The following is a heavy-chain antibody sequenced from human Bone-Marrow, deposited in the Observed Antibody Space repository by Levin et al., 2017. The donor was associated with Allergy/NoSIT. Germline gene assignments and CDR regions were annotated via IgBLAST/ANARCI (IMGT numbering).Heavy chain of an antibody. D-gene: IGHD3-22*01. V-gene: IGHV3-23*01. CDR2: ISGSGDMT. Sequence: GGSLRLSCTASGFTFDTYAMTWVRQAPGKGLAWVSAISGSGDMTSSADSVKGRFTVSRDNSKNILFLQMDSLRVEDTAGFYCAKGSSGWFQEKDSWGQGTLVTVSS. J-gene: IGHJ4*02. CDR3: AKGSSGWFQEKDS. CDR1: GFTFDTYA.